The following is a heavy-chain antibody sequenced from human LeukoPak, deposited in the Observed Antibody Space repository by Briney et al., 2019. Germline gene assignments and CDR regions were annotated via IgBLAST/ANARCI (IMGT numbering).Heavy chain of an antibody. V-gene: IGHV4-4*07. D-gene: IGHD4-11*01. CDR2: IYTTGST. J-gene: IGHJ5*02. Sequence: SETLSLTCTVSGGSISSHYWTWIRQPAGKGLEWIGRIYTTGSTNYNPSLNSRVAMSVDMSKNQFSLKLSSVTAADTAVYYCASFHDYSNFGVPGLFDPWGQGTLVTVSS. CDR3: ASFHDYSNFGVPGLFDP. CDR1: GGSISSHY.